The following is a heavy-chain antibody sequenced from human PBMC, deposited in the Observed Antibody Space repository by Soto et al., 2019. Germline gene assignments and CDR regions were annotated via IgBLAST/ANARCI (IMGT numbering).Heavy chain of an antibody. CDR2: INPNSGDT. CDR1: GYTFTGYF. Sequence: ASVKFSCKASGYTFTGYFMHWVRQAPGQGLEWMGWINPNSGDTKYTQKFKGRVTMTRDTSISTAYMELSRLRSDDTAVYYCARDGGWWSSGYETWGQGSLVTVSS. J-gene: IGHJ5*02. D-gene: IGHD5-12*01. V-gene: IGHV1-2*02. CDR3: ARDGGWWSSGYET.